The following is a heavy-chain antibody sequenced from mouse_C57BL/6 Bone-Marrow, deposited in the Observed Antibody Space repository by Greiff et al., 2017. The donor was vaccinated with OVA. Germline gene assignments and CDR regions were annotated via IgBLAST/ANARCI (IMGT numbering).Heavy chain of an antibody. V-gene: IGHV5-12*01. J-gene: IGHJ4*01. Sequence: EVQLVESGGGLVQPGGSLKLSCAASGFTFSDYYMYWVRQTPEKRLEWVAYISNGGGSTYYPDTVKGRFTISRDNAKNTLYLQMSRLKSEDTAMYYCARHGSIYYAMDYWGQGTSVTVSS. CDR3: ARHGSIYYAMDY. CDR1: GFTFSDYY. D-gene: IGHD2-10*02. CDR2: ISNGGGST.